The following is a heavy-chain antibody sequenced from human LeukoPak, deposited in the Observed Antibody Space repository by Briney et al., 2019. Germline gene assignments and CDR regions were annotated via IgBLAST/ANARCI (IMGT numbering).Heavy chain of an antibody. V-gene: IGHV3-21*01. J-gene: IGHJ4*02. Sequence: PGGSLRLSCAASGFTFSSYSMNWVRQAPGKGLEWVSSISSSSSYIYYADSVKGRFTISRDNAKNSLYLQMNSLRAEDTAVYYCASPPWHSRYLDYWGQGTPVTVSS. CDR3: ASPPWHSRYLDY. D-gene: IGHD6-13*01. CDR2: ISSSSSYI. CDR1: GFTFSSYS.